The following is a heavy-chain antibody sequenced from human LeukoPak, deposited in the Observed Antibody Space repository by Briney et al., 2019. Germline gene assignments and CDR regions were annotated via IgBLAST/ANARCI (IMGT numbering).Heavy chain of an antibody. D-gene: IGHD3-22*01. CDR2: IYTSGST. V-gene: IGHV4-61*09. CDR3: ARGGDTSGYYYFEYFHH. CDR1: GGSISSGSYY. J-gene: IGHJ1*01. Sequence: SETLSLTCTVSGGSISSGSYYWSWIRQPAGKGLEWIGHIYTSGSTNYNPSLKSRVTISVDTSKNHFSLKLSSVTAADTAVYYCARGGDTSGYYYFEYFHHWGQGTLVAVSS.